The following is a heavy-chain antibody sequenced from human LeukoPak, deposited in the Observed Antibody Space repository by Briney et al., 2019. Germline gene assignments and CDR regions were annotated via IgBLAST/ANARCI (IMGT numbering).Heavy chain of an antibody. J-gene: IGHJ4*02. D-gene: IGHD6-13*01. CDR3: ARGGGSSWCLDC. Sequence: GGSLRLSCAASGFTFSSYKMNWVRQAPGKGLEWVSYISTSDTTIYYADSVRGRFTISRDNAKNSLYLQMNGLRVEDTAVYYCARGGGSSWCLDCWGQGTLVTVSS. CDR1: GFTFSSYK. CDR2: ISTSDTTI. V-gene: IGHV3-48*03.